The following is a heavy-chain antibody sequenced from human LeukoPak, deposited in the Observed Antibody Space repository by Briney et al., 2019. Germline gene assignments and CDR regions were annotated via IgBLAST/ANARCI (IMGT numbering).Heavy chain of an antibody. V-gene: IGHV3-23*01. CDR1: GFTFAHYA. Sequence: GGSLRLSCAASGFTFAHYAMSWVRQTPGKGLEWVSTISGSGDNTYYADSVKGRFTISRDNSKNTLYLQMNSLRAEDTAIYYCAKDVRSSGWFEEFWGQGTLVTVSS. CDR3: AKDVRSSGWFEEF. D-gene: IGHD6-19*01. J-gene: IGHJ4*02. CDR2: ISGSGDNT.